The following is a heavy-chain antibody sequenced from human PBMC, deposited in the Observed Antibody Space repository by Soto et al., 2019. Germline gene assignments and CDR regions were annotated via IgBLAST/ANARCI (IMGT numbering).Heavy chain of an antibody. CDR1: GFTFSSYG. Sequence: QVQLVESGGGVVQPGRSLRLSCAASGFTFSSYGMHWVRQAPGKGLEWVAVISYAGSDKYYVDSVTGRFTISRDNSKNTLYLQMNSLRAEDTAVYYCAKAHRSYGSGSYYGYYGMDVWGQGTTVTVSS. CDR2: ISYAGSDK. CDR3: AKAHRSYGSGSYYGYYGMDV. D-gene: IGHD3-10*01. J-gene: IGHJ6*02. V-gene: IGHV3-30*18.